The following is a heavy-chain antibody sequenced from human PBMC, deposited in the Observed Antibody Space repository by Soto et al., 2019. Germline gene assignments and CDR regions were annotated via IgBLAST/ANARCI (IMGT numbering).Heavy chain of an antibody. CDR2: INHSGST. V-gene: IGHV4-34*01. J-gene: IGHJ2*01. Sequence: QVQLQQWGAGLLKPSETLSLTCAVYGGSFSGYYWSWIRQPPGKGLEWIGEINHSGSTNYNPSLKSRVTISVDPSKNQFSLKLSSVTAADTAVYYCARGSYCSSTSCYAVLKRLWYFDLWGRGTLVTVSS. D-gene: IGHD2-2*01. CDR1: GGSFSGYY. CDR3: ARGSYCSSTSCYAVLKRLWYFDL.